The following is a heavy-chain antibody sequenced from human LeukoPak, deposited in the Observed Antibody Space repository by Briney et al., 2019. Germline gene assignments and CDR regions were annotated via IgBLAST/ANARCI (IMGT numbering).Heavy chain of an antibody. Sequence: SDTLSLTCAIPGGSFSSYYWSWIRQPPGKGLDWIGYIYYGGSTNYNPSLKSRVTISVDTSQNQFSLKLGSVTAAATAGYYFAGLWNRGSGLDKWGQGTLVTVSS. V-gene: IGHV4-59*08. CDR3: AGLWNRGSGLDK. J-gene: IGHJ4*02. CDR1: GGSFSSYY. D-gene: IGHD1-26*01. CDR2: IYYGGST.